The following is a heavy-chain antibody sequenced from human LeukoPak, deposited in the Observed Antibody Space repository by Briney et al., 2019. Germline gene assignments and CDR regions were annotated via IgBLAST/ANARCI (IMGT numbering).Heavy chain of an antibody. D-gene: IGHD3-10*01. CDR2: IYYSGST. V-gene: IGHV4-39*07. Sequence: SETLSLTCTVSGGSISSSSYYWGWIRQPPGKGLEWIGSIYYSGSTYYNPSLKSRVTISVDTSKNQFSLKLSSVTAADTAVYYCARLNPIIMVPGVNYYYHSMDVWARGTTVTVSS. CDR3: ARLNPIIMVPGVNYYYHSMDV. CDR1: GGSISSSSYY. J-gene: IGHJ6*02.